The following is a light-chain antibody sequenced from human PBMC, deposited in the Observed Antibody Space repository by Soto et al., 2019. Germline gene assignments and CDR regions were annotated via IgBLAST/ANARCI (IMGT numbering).Light chain of an antibody. J-gene: IGLJ2*01. V-gene: IGLV1-44*01. CDR2: NNN. Sequence: QSVLTQPPSASGTPGQRVTISCSGSYSNLGSNIVNWYQHFPGTAPKLLIYNNNKRPSGVPDRFSASKSGTSVSLAISGLQSEDEAIYYCASWDDSLNDLLFGGGTKLTVL. CDR3: ASWDDSLNDLL. CDR1: YSNLGSNI.